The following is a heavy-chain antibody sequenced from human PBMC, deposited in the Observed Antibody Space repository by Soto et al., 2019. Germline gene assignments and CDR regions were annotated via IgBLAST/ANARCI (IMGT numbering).Heavy chain of an antibody. D-gene: IGHD4-17*01. V-gene: IGHV4-31*03. CDR2: IYYSGST. J-gene: IGHJ5*02. Sequence: SETLSLTCTVSGGSISSGGYYWSWIRQHPGKGLEWIGYIYYSGSTYYNPSLKSRVTISVDTSKNQFSLKLSSVTAADTAVYYCARDPNDYGDYPWFDPWGQGTLVTVSS. CDR3: ARDPNDYGDYPWFDP. CDR1: GGSISSGGYY.